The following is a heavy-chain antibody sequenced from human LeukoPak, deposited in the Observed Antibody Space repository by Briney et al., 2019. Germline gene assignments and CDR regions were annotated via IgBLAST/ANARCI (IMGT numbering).Heavy chain of an antibody. J-gene: IGHJ4*02. Sequence: GGSLRLSCAASGFTFSSYSMNWVRQAPGKGLEWVSCISSRSSYINYADSIKGRFTISRDNAKKSLYLQMNSLRAEDTAVYYCARRQWWLDCCIDYWGQGTLVTVSS. CDR2: ISSRSSYI. V-gene: IGHV3-21*01. CDR3: ARRQWWLDCCIDY. CDR1: GFTFSSYS. D-gene: IGHD2-21*02.